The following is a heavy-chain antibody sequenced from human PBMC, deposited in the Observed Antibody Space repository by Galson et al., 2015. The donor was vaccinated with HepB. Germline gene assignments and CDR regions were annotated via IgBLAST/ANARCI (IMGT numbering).Heavy chain of an antibody. CDR2: ISSTSIYT. CDR1: GFTFTNHY. Sequence: SLRLSCAASGFTFTNHYMSWIRQAPGKGLEWVSCISSTSIYTNYADSVKGRFTISRDNSKNSLYLQMNSLRAEDTAVYYCARDGTAPCGGDCSYFPDSWGQGTLVTVSS. J-gene: IGHJ4*02. CDR3: ARDGTAPCGGDCSYFPDS. D-gene: IGHD2-21*02. V-gene: IGHV3-11*06.